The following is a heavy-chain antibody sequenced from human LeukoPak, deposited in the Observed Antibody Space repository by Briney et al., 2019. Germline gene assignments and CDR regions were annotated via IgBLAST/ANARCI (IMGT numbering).Heavy chain of an antibody. CDR1: GFTFSSDG. V-gene: IGHV3-30*02. J-gene: IGHJ4*02. Sequence: GGSLRLSCAASGFTFSSDGMHWVRQAPGEGLEWVAFIRYDGVKTYYADSVKGRFTISRDNSKNTLYLQMDSLRAEDTAVYYCAKDHHDTATAYWGQGTLVTVSS. CDR3: AKDHHDTATAY. D-gene: IGHD5-18*01. CDR2: IRYDGVKT.